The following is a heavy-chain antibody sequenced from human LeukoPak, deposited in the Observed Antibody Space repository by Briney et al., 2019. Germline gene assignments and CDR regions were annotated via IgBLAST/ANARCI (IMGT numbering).Heavy chain of an antibody. CDR3: ARRDFGVFLNHDAFDI. V-gene: IGHV5-51*01. CDR2: IYPGDSDT. J-gene: IGHJ3*02. CDR1: GYSFTNYW. Sequence: GESLKISCKGSGYSFTNYWIGWVRQMPGKCLEWMGIIYPGDSDTRYSPSFQGQVTISADKSISTAYLQWSSLKASDTAMYYCARRDFGVFLNHDAFDIWGQGTMVTVSS. D-gene: IGHD3-3*01.